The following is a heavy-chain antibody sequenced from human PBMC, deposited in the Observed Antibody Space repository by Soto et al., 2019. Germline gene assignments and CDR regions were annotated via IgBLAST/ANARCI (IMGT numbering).Heavy chain of an antibody. CDR2: IKRKIDGETT. CDR3: VTDRGGGMDV. D-gene: IGHD3-10*01. CDR1: GFTFSDAW. Sequence: EVPLVESGGGMVMPGGSLRLSCAASGFTFSDAWMTWIRQAPGKGLQCVGRIKRKIDGETTDYAAPVKGRFTISRDDSKNRLYLQMNSLKVEDTAMYYCVTDRGGGMDVWGQGTTVTVSS. J-gene: IGHJ6*01. V-gene: IGHV3-15*01.